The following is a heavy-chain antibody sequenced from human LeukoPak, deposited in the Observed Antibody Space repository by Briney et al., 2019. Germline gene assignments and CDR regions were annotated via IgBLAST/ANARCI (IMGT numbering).Heavy chain of an antibody. CDR1: GFTFSNAW. J-gene: IGHJ4*02. CDR2: IKSKTDGGTT. Sequence: GGSLRLSCAASGFTFSNAWMSWVRRAPGKGLEWVGRIKSKTDGGTTDYAAPVKGRFTISRDDSKNTLYLQMNSLKTEDTAVYYCTTDHVDTAMEDFDYWGQGTLVTVSS. D-gene: IGHD5-18*01. V-gene: IGHV3-15*01. CDR3: TTDHVDTAMEDFDY.